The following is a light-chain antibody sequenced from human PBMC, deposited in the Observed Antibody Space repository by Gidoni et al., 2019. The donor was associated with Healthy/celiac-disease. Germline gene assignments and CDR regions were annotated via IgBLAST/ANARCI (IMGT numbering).Light chain of an antibody. CDR3: QAWDSSTAVV. CDR2: QDS. Sequence: SSELTQPPPVSVPPGQTASITCSGDKLGDKYACWYQQKPGQSPVLVIYQDSKRPSGIPERFSGSNSGNTATLTISGTQAMDEADYYCQAWDSSTAVVFGGGTKLTV. V-gene: IGLV3-1*01. CDR1: KLGDKY. J-gene: IGLJ2*01.